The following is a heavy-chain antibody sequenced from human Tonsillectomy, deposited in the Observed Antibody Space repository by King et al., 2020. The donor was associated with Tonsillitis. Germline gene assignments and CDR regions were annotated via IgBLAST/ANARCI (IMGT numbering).Heavy chain of an antibody. Sequence: VQLVESGGGVVQPGGSLRLSCAASGFTFSSYGMHWVRQAPGKGLEWVAFIRYDGSNKYYADSVKGRFTISRDNSKNTLYLQMNSLRADDTAVYYCAKDLPVGGGDYDFGHYYYGMDVWGQGTTVTVSS. CDR2: IRYDGSNK. V-gene: IGHV3-30*02. CDR1: GFTFSSYG. CDR3: AKDLPVGGGDYDFGHYYYGMDV. D-gene: IGHD4-17*01. J-gene: IGHJ6*02.